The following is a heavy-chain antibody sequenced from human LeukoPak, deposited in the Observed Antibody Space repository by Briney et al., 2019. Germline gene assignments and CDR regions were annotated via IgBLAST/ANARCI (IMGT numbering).Heavy chain of an antibody. V-gene: IGHV4-39*01. CDR3: ARLARGLRDTFDI. Sequence: SSETLSLNCSVYGGSVSINNYYWGWIRQPPGKGLEWIGSIYYSGSTYYNTSLKSRVTISVDTSKNQFSLKLTSVTAADTAVYYCARLARGLRDTFDIWGQGTMVTVSS. CDR2: IYYSGST. CDR1: GGSVSINNYY. J-gene: IGHJ3*02. D-gene: IGHD5-12*01.